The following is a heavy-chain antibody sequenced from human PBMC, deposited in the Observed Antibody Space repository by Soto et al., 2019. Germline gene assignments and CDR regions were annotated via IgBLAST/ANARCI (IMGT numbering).Heavy chain of an antibody. Sequence: LGESLKISCKGSGYSFTTYWIGWVRQMPGKGLEWMGIIYPGDSDTRYSPSFQGQVTISADKSITTAYLQWSSLKASDTAMYYCTRLRAADRNDYWGPGLLVTVSS. CDR1: GYSFTTYW. CDR2: IYPGDSDT. CDR3: TRLRAADRNDY. D-gene: IGHD6-25*01. J-gene: IGHJ4*01. V-gene: IGHV5-51*01.